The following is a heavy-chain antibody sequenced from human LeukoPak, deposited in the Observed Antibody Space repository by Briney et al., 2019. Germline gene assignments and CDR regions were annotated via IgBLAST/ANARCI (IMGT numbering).Heavy chain of an antibody. V-gene: IGHV3-23*01. CDR1: GFTFSSYA. Sequence: PGGSLRLSCAASGFTFSSYAMSWVRQAPGKGLEWVSAISGSGGSTYYADSVKGRLTISRDNSKNTLYQQMNGLRAEDTAVYYCAKDPAGLLSGGFDYWGQGTLVTVSS. J-gene: IGHJ4*02. D-gene: IGHD2/OR15-2a*01. CDR2: ISGSGGST. CDR3: AKDPAGLLSGGFDY.